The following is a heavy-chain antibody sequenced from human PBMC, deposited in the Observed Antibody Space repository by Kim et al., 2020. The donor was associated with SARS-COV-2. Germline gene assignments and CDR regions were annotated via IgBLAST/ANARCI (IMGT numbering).Heavy chain of an antibody. D-gene: IGHD2-15*01. CDR2: T. Sequence: TNYPPSHRSRVTISVDTTKNQFSLKLSCVTAADTAVYYCAGAIGGGWFDPWGQGTLLTVSS. J-gene: IGHJ5*01. V-gene: IGHV4-59*01. CDR3: AGAIGGGWFDP.